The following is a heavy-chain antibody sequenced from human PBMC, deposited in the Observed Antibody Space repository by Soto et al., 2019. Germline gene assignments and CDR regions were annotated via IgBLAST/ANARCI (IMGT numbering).Heavy chain of an antibody. D-gene: IGHD3-16*01. CDR2: VSTSGRST. J-gene: IGHJ4*02. V-gene: IGHV3-64D*06. Sequence: CGALRLSGSASCFICTESTIYWFRQVPGKGLEAISAVSTSGRSTYYAASVKDTFTISRDNSKNTIFLQMGSLRPADPAIYYCLTQAHRLHGVPFHDRGQGTQVNVSS. CDR3: LTQAHRLHGVPFHD. CDR1: CFICTEST.